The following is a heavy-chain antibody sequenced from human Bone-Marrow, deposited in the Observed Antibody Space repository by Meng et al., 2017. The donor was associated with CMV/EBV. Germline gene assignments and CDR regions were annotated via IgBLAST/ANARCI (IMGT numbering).Heavy chain of an antibody. J-gene: IGHJ3*02. V-gene: IGHV4-59*01. CDR2: IDYSGST. Sequence: SETLSLTCTVSGGSISSYSWSWIRQPPGKGLEWIGYIDYSGSTNYNPSLKSRVTISVDTSKNQFSLKLSSVTAADTAVYYRARALSPRASGLNAFDIWGQGTMVTVSS. CDR3: ARALSPRASGLNAFDI. CDR1: GGSISSYS. D-gene: IGHD3-3*01.